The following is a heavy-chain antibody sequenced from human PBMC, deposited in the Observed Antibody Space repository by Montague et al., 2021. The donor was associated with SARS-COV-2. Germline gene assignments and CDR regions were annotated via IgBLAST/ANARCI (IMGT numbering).Heavy chain of an antibody. J-gene: IGHJ6*02. D-gene: IGHD5-18*01. CDR2: TYYRSKWYN. Sequence: CAISGDSVSSNSAAWNWIRQSPSRGLEWLGRTYYRSKWYNDYAVSVKSRITINPGTSKNQFSLQLNSVTPEDTAVYYRARDTRIQLWFDRDYYYGMDVWGQGTTVTVSS. V-gene: IGHV6-1*01. CDR3: ARDTRIQLWFDRDYYYGMDV. CDR1: GDSVSSNSAA.